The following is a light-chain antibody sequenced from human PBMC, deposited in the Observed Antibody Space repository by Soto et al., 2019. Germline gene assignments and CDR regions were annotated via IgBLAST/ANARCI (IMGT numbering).Light chain of an antibody. CDR2: LNSDGSH. J-gene: IGLJ2*01. CDR1: SGHSSYA. CDR3: QTWGTGIHVV. V-gene: IGLV4-69*01. Sequence: QPVLTQSPSASASPGASVKLTCTLSSGHSSYAIAWHQQQPEKGPRYLMKLNSDGSHSKGDGIPDRFSGSSSGAERYLTISSLQSEDEADYYCQTWGTGIHVVFGGGTKLTVL.